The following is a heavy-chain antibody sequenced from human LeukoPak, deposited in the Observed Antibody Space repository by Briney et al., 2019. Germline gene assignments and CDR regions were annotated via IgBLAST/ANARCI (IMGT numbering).Heavy chain of an antibody. Sequence: VASVKVSCKASGGTFSSYAISWVRQAPGQGLEWMGGIIPIFGTANYAQKFQGRVTITADESTSTAYMELSSLRSEDTAVYYCARDPRTYYYDSSGYPAGGWFDPWGQGTLVTVSS. D-gene: IGHD3-22*01. CDR3: ARDPRTYYYDSSGYPAGGWFDP. V-gene: IGHV1-69*13. J-gene: IGHJ5*02. CDR2: IIPIFGTA. CDR1: GGTFSSYA.